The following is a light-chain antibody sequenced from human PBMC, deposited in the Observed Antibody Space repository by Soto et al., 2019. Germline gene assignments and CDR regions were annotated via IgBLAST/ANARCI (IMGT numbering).Light chain of an antibody. CDR2: GPS. CDR3: QQYNNWPLT. CDR1: QSIGGD. J-gene: IGKJ4*01. V-gene: IGKV3-15*01. Sequence: VVMTQSPATLSLSPGEGATLSCRASQSIGGDLAWYQQRPGQAPRLLIYGPSTRATGIPAGFRGRGSGTEFTLTISSLQSEDFAVYYCQQYNNWPLTFGGGTKVEIK.